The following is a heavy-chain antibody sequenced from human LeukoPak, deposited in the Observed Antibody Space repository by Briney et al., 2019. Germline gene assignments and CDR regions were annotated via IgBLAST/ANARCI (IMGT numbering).Heavy chain of an antibody. CDR3: VRRAGGYSHPYDY. CDR2: IYSGGGT. Sequence: GGSLRLSCAVSGFTVSSNYMSWVRQAPGKGLEWVSLIYSGGGTYYADSVRGRVTISRDDSQNKLYLQMNSLRAEDKAVYYCVRRAGGYSHPYDYWGQGTLVTVSS. J-gene: IGHJ4*02. D-gene: IGHD4-23*01. CDR1: GFTVSSNY. V-gene: IGHV3-53*01.